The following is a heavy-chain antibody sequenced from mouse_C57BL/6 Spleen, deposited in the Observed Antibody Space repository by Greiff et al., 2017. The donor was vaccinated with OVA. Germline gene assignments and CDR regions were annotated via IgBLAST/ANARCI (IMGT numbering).Heavy chain of an antibody. CDR3: ARGGVYYGSSYDYAMDY. CDR2: INPNNGGT. J-gene: IGHJ4*01. V-gene: IGHV1-26*01. Sequence: QQSHGKSLEWIGDINPNNGGTSYNQKFKGKATLTVDKSSSTAYMELRSLTSEDSAVYYCARGGVYYGSSYDYAMDYWGQGTSVTVSS. D-gene: IGHD1-1*01.